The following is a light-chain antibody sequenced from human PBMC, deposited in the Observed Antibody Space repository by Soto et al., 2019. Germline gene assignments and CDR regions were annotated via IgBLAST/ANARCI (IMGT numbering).Light chain of an antibody. CDR2: DAS. V-gene: IGKV3-11*01. Sequence: EIVLTQSPATLSLSPGERATLSCRASQSVSSYLAWYQQKPGQAPRLLIYDASNRATGIPARFSGSGSGTDFPLPTGSLEPEDLAVYSCQRGRNCQRTLGQGTKVAIK. CDR3: QRGRNCQRT. CDR1: QSVSSY. J-gene: IGKJ1*01.